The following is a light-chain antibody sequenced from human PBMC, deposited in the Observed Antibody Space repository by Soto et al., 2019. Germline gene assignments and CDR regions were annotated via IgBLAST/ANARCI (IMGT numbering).Light chain of an antibody. J-gene: IGLJ2*01. CDR3: GTWDTTMSGLL. Sequence: QSALTQPASVSGSPGQSLTISCTGTSSDVGAYDYVSWYQQHPGKAPKLMIYEVTYRPSGISSRFSGSRSGTSATLAITGLQTGDEADYICGTWDTTMSGLLFGGGTQLTVL. CDR2: EVT. V-gene: IGLV2-14*01. CDR1: SSDVGAYDY.